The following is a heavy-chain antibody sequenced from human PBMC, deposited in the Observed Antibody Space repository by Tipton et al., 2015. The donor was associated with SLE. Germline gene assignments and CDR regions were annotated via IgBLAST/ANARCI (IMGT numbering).Heavy chain of an antibody. J-gene: IGHJ1*01. CDR1: GGSMSTYY. CDR3: ARTGFYYVPYFQH. CDR2: FYYSGST. V-gene: IGHV4-59*12. Sequence: TLSLTCTVSGGSMSTYYWNWIRQFPGKGLEWIGYFYYSGSTSYNPSLKSRVTISLDKSKNQFSLKLSSVTVADTAVYYCARTGFYYVPYFQHWGQGTLVTVSS. D-gene: IGHD3-10*02.